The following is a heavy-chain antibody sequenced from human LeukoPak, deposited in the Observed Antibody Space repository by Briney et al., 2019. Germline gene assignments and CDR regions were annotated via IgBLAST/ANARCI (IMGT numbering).Heavy chain of an antibody. CDR3: ARVEDCTNGVCYRGGPFDP. CDR2: INPNSGGT. V-gene: IGHV1-2*02. J-gene: IGHJ5*02. D-gene: IGHD2-8*01. Sequence: GASVKVSCKAFGYTFTGYWMHWVRQAPGQGLEWMGWINPNSGGTNYAQKFQGRVTMTRDTSISTAYMELSRLRSDDTAVYYCARVEDCTNGVCYRGGPFDPWGQGTLVTVSS. CDR1: GYTFTGYW.